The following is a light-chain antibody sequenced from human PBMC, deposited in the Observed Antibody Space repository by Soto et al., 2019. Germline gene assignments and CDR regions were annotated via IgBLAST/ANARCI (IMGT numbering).Light chain of an antibody. CDR2: EVT. J-gene: IGLJ1*01. CDR3: SSYAGDKTV. Sequence: QSALTQPPSASGSPGQSVTISCTGTSSDVGAYNYVSWYQQHPGKAPKLIIYEVTKRPSGVPDRFSGSKSGNTASLAVSGLQAEDDGDYYCSSYAGDKTVFGAGTKGTVL. CDR1: SSDVGAYNY. V-gene: IGLV2-8*01.